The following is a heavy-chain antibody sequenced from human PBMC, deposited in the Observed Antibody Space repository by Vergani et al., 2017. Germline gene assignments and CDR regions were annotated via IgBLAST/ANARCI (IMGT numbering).Heavy chain of an antibody. V-gene: IGHV3-23*01. CDR2: INNNGGST. J-gene: IGHJ3*01. CDR1: GFTFNSYA. Sequence: QLLESGGGLIQPGGSLRLSCAASGFTFNSYAMTWFRQAPGKGLEWVSGINNNGGSTYYADSMKGRFTISRDNSKNTLYLQMTDLRAEDTATYYCAKVCGSTSCPYGGGAFDVWGHGTMVTVSS. CDR3: AKVCGSTSCPYGGGAFDV. D-gene: IGHD2-2*01.